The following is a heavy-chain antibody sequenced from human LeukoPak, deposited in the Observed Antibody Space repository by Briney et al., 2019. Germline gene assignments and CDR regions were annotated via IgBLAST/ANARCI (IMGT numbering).Heavy chain of an antibody. CDR3: AKDPSATAVLYYFDY. Sequence: GGSLRLSCAASGFTFSSYGMHWVCQAPGKGLEWVAVISYDGSNKYYADSVKGRFTISRDNSKNTLYLQMNSLRAEDTAVYYCAKDPSATAVLYYFDYWGQGTLVTVSS. D-gene: IGHD6-13*01. CDR2: ISYDGSNK. V-gene: IGHV3-30*18. CDR1: GFTFSSYG. J-gene: IGHJ4*02.